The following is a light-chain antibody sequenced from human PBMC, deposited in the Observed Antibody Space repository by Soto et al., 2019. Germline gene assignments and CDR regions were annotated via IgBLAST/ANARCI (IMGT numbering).Light chain of an antibody. CDR3: ATWDDSLSAYV. J-gene: IGLJ1*01. V-gene: IGLV1-44*01. Sequence: QSVLTQPPSASGTPGQRVTISCSGSSSNIGNNLVSWYQQLPGAAPKLLIHTNNQRPSGVPDRFSGSKSGSSASLAISGLQSEDEANYCCATWDDSLSAYVFGGGTKVTVL. CDR1: SSNIGNNL. CDR2: TNN.